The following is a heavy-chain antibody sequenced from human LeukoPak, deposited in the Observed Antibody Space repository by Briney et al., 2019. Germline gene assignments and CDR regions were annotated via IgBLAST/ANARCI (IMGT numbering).Heavy chain of an antibody. J-gene: IGHJ4*02. CDR3: ARGSDDYVWGSYRQTFDY. Sequence: KPSETLSLTCAVYGGSFSGYYWSWIRQPPGKGLEWIGEINHSGSTNYNPSLKSRVTISVDTSKNQFSLKLSSVTAADTAVYYCARGSDDYVWGSYRQTFDYWGQGTLVTVSS. V-gene: IGHV4-34*01. CDR1: GGSFSGYY. D-gene: IGHD3-16*02. CDR2: INHSGST.